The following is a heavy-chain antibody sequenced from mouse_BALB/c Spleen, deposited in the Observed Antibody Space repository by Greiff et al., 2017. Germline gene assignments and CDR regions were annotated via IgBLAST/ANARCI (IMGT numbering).Heavy chain of an antibody. Sequence: VKLMESGPGLVAPSQSLSITCTVSGFSLTSYGVHWVRQPPGKGLEWLGVIWAGGSTNYNSALMSRLSISKDNSKSQVFLKMNSLQTDDTAMYYCARDWDTTAFDVWGAGTTVTVSS. CDR3: ARDWDTTAFDV. J-gene: IGHJ1*01. V-gene: IGHV2-9*02. CDR1: GFSLTSYG. CDR2: IWAGGST. D-gene: IGHD1-2*01.